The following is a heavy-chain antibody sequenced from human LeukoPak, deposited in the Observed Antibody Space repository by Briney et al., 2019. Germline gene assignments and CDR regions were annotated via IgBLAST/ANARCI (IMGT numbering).Heavy chain of an antibody. CDR2: INLGGST. CDR1: GGSFNGYS. CDR3: ARGRGITMVRGVRPYYFDY. J-gene: IGHJ4*02. V-gene: IGHV4-34*01. Sequence: SETLSLTCAVYGGSFNGYSWSWIRQSPGKGLEWIGEINLGGSTNYNPSLKSRVTISVDTSKNQFSLKLSSVTAADTAVYYCARGRGITMVRGVRPYYFDYWGQGTLVTVSS. D-gene: IGHD3-10*01.